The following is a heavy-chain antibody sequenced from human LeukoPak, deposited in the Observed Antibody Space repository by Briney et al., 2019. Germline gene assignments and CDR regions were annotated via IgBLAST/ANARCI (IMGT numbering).Heavy chain of an antibody. Sequence: ASETLSLTCTVSGGSISSSSYYWGWIRQPPGKGLEWIGSIYYSGSTYYNPSLKSRVTISVDTSKNQFSLKLSSVTAADTAVYCCARAPRRAWFDPWGQGTLVTVSS. V-gene: IGHV4-39*07. CDR2: IYYSGST. J-gene: IGHJ5*02. CDR3: ARAPRRAWFDP. CDR1: GGSISSSSYY.